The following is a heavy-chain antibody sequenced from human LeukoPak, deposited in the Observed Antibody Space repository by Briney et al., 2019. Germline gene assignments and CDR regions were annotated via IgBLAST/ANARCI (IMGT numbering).Heavy chain of an antibody. CDR1: GYTFTSNY. Sequence: ASVKVSCKASGYTFTSNYVHWVRQAPGQGLEWVGMIYPRDGSTSYAQKFQGRVIVSRDTSTSTVHMELSGLRSEDTGVYYCARDQEGFDYWGQGTLVTVSS. V-gene: IGHV1-46*01. J-gene: IGHJ4*02. CDR2: IYPRDGST. CDR3: ARDQEGFDY.